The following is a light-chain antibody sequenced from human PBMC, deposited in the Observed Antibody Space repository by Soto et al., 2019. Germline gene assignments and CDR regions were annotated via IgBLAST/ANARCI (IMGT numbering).Light chain of an antibody. J-gene: IGLJ2*01. CDR1: NSDLGSYNL. CDR2: EGT. CDR3: AAWDDSLSSVV. Sequence: QSALTQPASVSGSPGQSITISCTGTNSDLGSYNLVSWFQQHPGKVPKVMIYEGTKRPSGVPDRFSGSKSGTSASLAISGLRSEDEADYYCAAWDDSLSSVVFGGGTKVTVL. V-gene: IGLV2-14*02.